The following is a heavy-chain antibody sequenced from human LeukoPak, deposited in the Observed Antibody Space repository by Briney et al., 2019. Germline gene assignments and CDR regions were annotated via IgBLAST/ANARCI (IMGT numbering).Heavy chain of an antibody. CDR3: ARDKYYYDSSGYYGTNGGFDY. CDR2: ISSSSSTI. J-gene: IGHJ4*02. CDR1: GFTFSSYS. V-gene: IGHV3-48*02. D-gene: IGHD3-22*01. Sequence: GGSLRLSCAASGFTFSSYSMNWVRQAPGKGLEWVSYISSSSSTIYYADSVKGRFTISRDNAKNSLYLQMNSLRDEDTAVYYCARDKYYYDSSGYYGTNGGFDYWGQGTLVTVSS.